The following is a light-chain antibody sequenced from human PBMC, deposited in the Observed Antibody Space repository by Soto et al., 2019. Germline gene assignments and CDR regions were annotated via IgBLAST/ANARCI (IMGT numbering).Light chain of an antibody. CDR1: QSISSY. Sequence: DIQMTQSPSSLSASVGDRVTITCRASQSISSYLHWYQQKPGKAPKLLIYAASNLQSGVPSRCSASGSGTDFTLPFNSMPTEDFAHYYCQQGHSTPWTFGQGTKV. CDR2: AAS. J-gene: IGKJ1*01. V-gene: IGKV1-39*01. CDR3: QQGHSTPWT.